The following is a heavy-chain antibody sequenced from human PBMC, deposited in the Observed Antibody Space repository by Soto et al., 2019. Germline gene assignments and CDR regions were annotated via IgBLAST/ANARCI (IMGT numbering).Heavy chain of an antibody. V-gene: IGHV4-59*12. CDR3: ARSQTTVTSYDY. Sequence: SETLSLTCTVSGGSISTYYWSWIRQPLGKGLEWIGYIYYSGIANYNPSLKSRVTISVDTSKNQFSLKLSSVTAADTAVYYCARSQTTVTSYDYWGQGTLVTVSS. D-gene: IGHD4-17*01. CDR2: IYYSGIA. CDR1: GGSISTYY. J-gene: IGHJ4*02.